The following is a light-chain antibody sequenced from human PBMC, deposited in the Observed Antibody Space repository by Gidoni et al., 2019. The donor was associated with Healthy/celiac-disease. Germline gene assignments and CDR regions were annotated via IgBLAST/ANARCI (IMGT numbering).Light chain of an antibody. CDR3: QQYNNWPPAA. J-gene: IGKJ3*01. CDR2: VAS. Sequence: EMVMTQSPATLSVSPGERATLSCRASQSVSSNLAWYQQNHGQAPRLLISVASTRATGSPARFSGSGSGTEFTLTISSLQYEDFAVYYYQQYNNWPPAAFGPGTKVDIK. CDR1: QSVSSN. V-gene: IGKV3-15*01.